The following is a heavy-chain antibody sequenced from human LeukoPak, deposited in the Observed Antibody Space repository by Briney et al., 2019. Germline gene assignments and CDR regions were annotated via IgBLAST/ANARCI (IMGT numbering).Heavy chain of an antibody. V-gene: IGHV3-9*01. J-gene: IGHJ4*02. CDR1: GFIFDDYA. CDR3: AKDVQMTRNDYYNYFDY. D-gene: IGHD3-22*01. CDR2: ISSNSGGI. Sequence: LAGGSLRLSCVTSGFIFDDYAMHWVRQGPGKGLEWVSGISSNSGGIAYADSVKGRFTISRDNAKNSLYLQMNSLRPEDTALYYCAKDVQMTRNDYYNYFDYWGQGTLVTVSS.